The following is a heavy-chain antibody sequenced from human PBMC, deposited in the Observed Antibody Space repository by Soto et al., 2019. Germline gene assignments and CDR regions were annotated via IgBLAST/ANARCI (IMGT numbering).Heavy chain of an antibody. CDR2: MNPNSGNT. CDR3: ARARSGYGKRRKYSFDY. Sequence: ASVKVSCKASGYTFTSYDINWVRQATGQGLEWMGWMNPNSGNTGYAQKFQGRVTMTRNTSISTAYMELSSLRSEDTAVYYCARARSGYGKRRKYSFDYWGQGTLVTVSS. J-gene: IGHJ4*02. V-gene: IGHV1-8*01. D-gene: IGHD5-12*01. CDR1: GYTFTSYD.